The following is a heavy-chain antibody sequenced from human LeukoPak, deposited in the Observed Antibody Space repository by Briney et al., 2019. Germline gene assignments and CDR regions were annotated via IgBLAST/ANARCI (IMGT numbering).Heavy chain of an antibody. D-gene: IGHD6-13*01. CDR3: AKAKAGTFPLLIDY. Sequence: GGSLRLSCAASGFTFSSYAMSCVRQAPGKGLEWVSAISGSGGSTYYADSVKGRFTISRDNSKNTLYLQMNSLRAEDTAVYYCAKAKAGTFPLLIDYWGQGTLVTVSS. CDR1: GFTFSSYA. V-gene: IGHV3-23*01. J-gene: IGHJ4*02. CDR2: ISGSGGST.